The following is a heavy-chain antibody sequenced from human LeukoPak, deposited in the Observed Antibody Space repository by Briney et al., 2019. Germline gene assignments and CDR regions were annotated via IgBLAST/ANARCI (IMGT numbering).Heavy chain of an antibody. CDR3: ARDGYNYFDY. CDR1: GGSISSGGYS. J-gene: IGHJ4*02. D-gene: IGHD5-24*01. CDR2: IYHSGST. V-gene: IGHV4-30-2*01. Sequence: SQTLSLTCAVSGGSISSGGYSWSWIRQPPGKGLEWIGYIYHSGSTYYNPSLKSRVTISVDRSKTQFSLKLSSVTAADTAVYYCARDGYNYFDYWGQGTLVTVSS.